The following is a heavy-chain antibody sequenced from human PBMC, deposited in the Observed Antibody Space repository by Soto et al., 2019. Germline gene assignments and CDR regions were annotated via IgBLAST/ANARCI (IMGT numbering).Heavy chain of an antibody. V-gene: IGHV4-59*01. CDR2: VYYGGSA. CDR1: GHSISNSY. CDR3: ARDRSGSYFWYFDS. D-gene: IGHD1-26*01. J-gene: IGHJ4*01. Sequence: PSETLSLTCTVSGHSISNSYWSWIRQPPGKGLEWIGYVYYGGSAKYNPSLKSRVTMSVDVSKNQFSLKLSSMTAADTAVYYCARDRSGSYFWYFDSWGQGTLVT.